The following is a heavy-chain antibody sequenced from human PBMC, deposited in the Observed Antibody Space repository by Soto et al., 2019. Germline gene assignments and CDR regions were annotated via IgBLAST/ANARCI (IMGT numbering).Heavy chain of an antibody. CDR1: GFTFSSYG. CDR3: ARGVEYDYVWGTKSDAFDI. V-gene: IGHV3-33*01. Sequence: GGSLRLSCAASGFTFSSYGMHWVRQAPGKGLEWVAVIWYDGSNKYYADSVKGRFTISRDNSKNTLYLQMNSLSAEDTAVYYCARGVEYDYVWGTKSDAFDIWGQGTMVTVSS. CDR2: IWYDGSNK. D-gene: IGHD3-16*01. J-gene: IGHJ3*02.